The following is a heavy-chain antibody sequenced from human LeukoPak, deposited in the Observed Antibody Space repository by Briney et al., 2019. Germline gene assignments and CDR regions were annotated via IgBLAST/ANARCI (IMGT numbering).Heavy chain of an antibody. J-gene: IGHJ4*02. CDR1: GYTFTSYG. CDR2: ISAYNGNT. Sequence: ASVKVSCKASGYTFTSYGISWVRQAPGQGLEWMGWISAYNGNTNYAQKLQGRVTMTTDTSTSTAYMELRSLRSDDTAVYYCARDLLDYYDSSGYPHFDYWGQGTRVTVSS. V-gene: IGHV1-18*01. CDR3: ARDLLDYYDSSGYPHFDY. D-gene: IGHD3-22*01.